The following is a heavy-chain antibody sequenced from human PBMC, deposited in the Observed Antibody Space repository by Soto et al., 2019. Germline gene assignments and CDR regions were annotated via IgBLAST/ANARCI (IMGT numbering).Heavy chain of an antibody. Sequence: ASVKVSCKASGYRFTGYGLHWVRQAPGQGLQWMGWINPKSGATDCAQKFQGRVTMTREMSTNTAYLELSGLRSDDTADDTAVYYCAKSNYGGDDYFQHGLDVWGQGXTVTVYS. CDR2: INPKSGAT. J-gene: IGHJ6*02. V-gene: IGHV1-2*02. D-gene: IGHD2-21*02. CDR3: VYYCAKSNYGGDDYFQHGLDV. CDR1: GYRFTGYG.